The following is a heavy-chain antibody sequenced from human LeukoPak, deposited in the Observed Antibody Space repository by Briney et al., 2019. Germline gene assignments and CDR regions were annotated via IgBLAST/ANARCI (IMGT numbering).Heavy chain of an antibody. D-gene: IGHD1-26*01. CDR3: AREKWELLRTSAFVI. J-gene: IGHJ3*02. CDR2: ISSSGST. V-gene: IGHV4-4*07. Sequence: SETLSLTCTVYGGSISSYYWSWIRQPAGKGLEWIGHISSSGSTSYNSSLESRVAMSVDTSKNQFSLKLSSVTAADTAMYYCAREKWELLRTSAFVIWGQGTMVTVSS. CDR1: GGSISSYY.